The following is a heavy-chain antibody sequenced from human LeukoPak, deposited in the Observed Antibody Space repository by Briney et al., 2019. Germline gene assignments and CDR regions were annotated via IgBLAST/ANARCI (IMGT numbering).Heavy chain of an antibody. J-gene: IGHJ5*02. CDR2: IIPIFGTA. CDR3: ARDNSVEDTAWWFDP. V-gene: IGHV1-69*13. D-gene: IGHD4-23*01. CDR1: GGTFSSYA. Sequence: SVRVSCKASGGTFSSYAISWVRQAPGQGLEWMGGIIPIFGTANYAQKFQGRVTITADESTSTAYMELSSLRSEDTAVYYCARDNSVEDTAWWFDPWGQGTLVTVSS.